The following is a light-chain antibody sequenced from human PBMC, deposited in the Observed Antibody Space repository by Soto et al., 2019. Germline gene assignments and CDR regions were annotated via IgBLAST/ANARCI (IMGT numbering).Light chain of an antibody. J-gene: IGKJ1*01. V-gene: IGKV3-20*01. CDR3: QQYMSSVT. CDR1: QSVDTTF. Sequence: EIVLTQSPGSLSLSPGQRSPLSCRASQSVDTTFFAWYQKKPGQAPRLLIYGASNRANGIPDRFSGSGSGTDFTLIISRLELEDFAVYYCQQYMSSVTFGQGTKVAIK. CDR2: GAS.